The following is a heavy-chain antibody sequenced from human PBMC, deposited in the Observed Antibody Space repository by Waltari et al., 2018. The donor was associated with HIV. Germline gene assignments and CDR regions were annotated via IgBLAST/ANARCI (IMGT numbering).Heavy chain of an antibody. V-gene: IGHV3-30-3*01. D-gene: IGHD5-18*01. Sequence: QVQLVASGGGVVQPGRSLRLACAASVFTFRTSAIHWVRQAPGKGLEWVAVISYDGSNKYYADSVKGRFTISRDNSKNTLYLQMNSLRAEDTAVYYCARGGYGWLPDGYWGQGTLVTVSS. J-gene: IGHJ4*02. CDR1: VFTFRTSA. CDR3: ARGGYGWLPDGY. CDR2: ISYDGSNK.